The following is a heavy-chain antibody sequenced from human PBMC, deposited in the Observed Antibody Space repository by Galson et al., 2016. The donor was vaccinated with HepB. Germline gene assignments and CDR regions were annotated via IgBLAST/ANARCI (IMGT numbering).Heavy chain of an antibody. D-gene: IGHD6-13*01. V-gene: IGHV3-74*03. CDR2: INKDGSIT. CDR1: GFIFSDYW. CDR3: TRDWYSRSWF. J-gene: IGHJ4*02. Sequence: SLRLSCAASGFIFSDYWMHWVRQAPGKGLVWVSRINKDGSITEYADSVKGQFTISRDNAKNTLYLQMNSLRAEDTAVYYCTRDWYSRSWFWGQGTLVTVSS.